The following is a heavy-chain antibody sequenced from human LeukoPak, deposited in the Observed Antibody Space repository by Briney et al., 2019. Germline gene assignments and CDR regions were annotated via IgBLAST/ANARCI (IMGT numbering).Heavy chain of an antibody. CDR3: ARQPGGTAAFDI. CDR2: ISYTGGET. V-gene: IGHV4-59*08. CDR1: RGSINSYY. D-gene: IGHD1-14*01. Sequence: PSETLSLTCTVSRGSINSYYWSWIRQPPGKGLEWIGYISYTGGETNYNPSLKSRLTISVDTSKNQFSLMLTSVTAADTAVYYCARQPGGTAAFDIWAQGTMVTVSS. J-gene: IGHJ3*02.